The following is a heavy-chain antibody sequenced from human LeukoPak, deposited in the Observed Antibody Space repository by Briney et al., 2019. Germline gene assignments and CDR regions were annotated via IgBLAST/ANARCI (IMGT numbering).Heavy chain of an antibody. Sequence: GGSLRLSCATSGLTFSSYGVHWVRQTPGKGLEWVAVIYYDDSNYYYADSVKGRFTISRDNSKNTLYLQMNRMRGEDTVVYYCGGDRPNWGIDCWGQGTLVTVSS. CDR1: GLTFSSYG. J-gene: IGHJ4*02. CDR3: GGDRPNWGIDC. D-gene: IGHD7-27*01. V-gene: IGHV3-33*01. CDR2: IYYDDSNY.